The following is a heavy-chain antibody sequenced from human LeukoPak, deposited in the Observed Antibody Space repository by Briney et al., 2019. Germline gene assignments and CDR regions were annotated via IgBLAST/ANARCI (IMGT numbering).Heavy chain of an antibody. Sequence: GGSLRLSCEASGFTFSGYAMTWVRQAPGKGLEWVSTISSSTGSTNYADSVKGRFTISRDNSKNTLYLEMNSLTAEDTAVYYCAKGEAVAGTSSWFDPWGRGTLVTVSS. CDR1: GFTFSGYA. V-gene: IGHV3-23*01. CDR2: ISSSTGST. D-gene: IGHD6-19*01. J-gene: IGHJ5*02. CDR3: AKGEAVAGTSSWFDP.